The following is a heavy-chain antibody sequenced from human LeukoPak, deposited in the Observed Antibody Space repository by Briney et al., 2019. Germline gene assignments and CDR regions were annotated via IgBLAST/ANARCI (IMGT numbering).Heavy chain of an antibody. D-gene: IGHD3-10*01. V-gene: IGHV4-38-2*01. CDR2: IYHSGST. CDR3: ARSGPYYYHYMDV. CDR1: GYSITRGCY. Sequence: SETLSLTCAVSGYSITRGCYWGWIRPPPGKGRGWMGSIYHSGSTYHNPSLESRLVISVDTSNDHFSLKLISVTAADTAVYYCARSGPYYYHYMDVWGKGTTVTVSS. J-gene: IGHJ6*03.